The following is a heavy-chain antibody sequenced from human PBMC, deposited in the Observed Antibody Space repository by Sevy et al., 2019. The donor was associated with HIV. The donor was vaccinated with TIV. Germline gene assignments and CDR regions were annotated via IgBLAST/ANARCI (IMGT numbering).Heavy chain of an antibody. Sequence: SETLSLTCAVYGASFSGSYWTWIRQTPGKGLEWIGEIDHRGSANYQSPLKDRVTISIDTSKNQFSLKLTSVTAADTAVYFCARGSEIYHDTSGQKRWKYYFNTWGQGTLVTVSS. J-gene: IGHJ4*02. CDR2: IDHRGSA. V-gene: IGHV4-34*01. D-gene: IGHD3-22*01. CDR3: ARGSEIYHDTSGQKRWKYYFNT. CDR1: GASFSGSY.